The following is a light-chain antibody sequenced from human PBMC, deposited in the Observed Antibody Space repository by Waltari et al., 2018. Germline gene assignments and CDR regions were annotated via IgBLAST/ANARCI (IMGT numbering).Light chain of an antibody. CDR3: KLPKRAQWT. CDR1: RNVINY. J-gene: IGKJ1*01. V-gene: IGKV1-8*01. CDR2: VGS. Sequence: CRVNRNVINYLAWYLQKPGKAPKLLIYVGSTLDTGVPSSFSGSGSGTYFTLNISRLEAEDVAVYYWKLPKRAQWTFGQGTKVEI.